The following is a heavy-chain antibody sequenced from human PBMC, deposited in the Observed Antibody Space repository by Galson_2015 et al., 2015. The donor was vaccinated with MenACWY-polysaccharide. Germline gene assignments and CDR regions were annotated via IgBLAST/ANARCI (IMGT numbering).Heavy chain of an antibody. CDR2: IIPIFGTA. V-gene: IGHV1-69*13. CDR3: ARLCGASPSGSGLVVDY. J-gene: IGHJ4*02. CDR1: GFTFSSYA. Sequence: SVKVSCKASGFTFSSYAISWVRQAPGQGLEWMGGIIPIFGTANYGQKFQGRVTITADETTSTAYMELSSLRSEDTAVYYCARLCGASPSGSGLVVDYWGQGTLVTVSS. D-gene: IGHD2-21*01.